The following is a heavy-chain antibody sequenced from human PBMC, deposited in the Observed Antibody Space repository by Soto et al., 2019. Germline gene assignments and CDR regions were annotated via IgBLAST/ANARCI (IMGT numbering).Heavy chain of an antibody. D-gene: IGHD6-19*01. J-gene: IGHJ4*02. CDR3: AREKWGSGSRWVGL. V-gene: IGHV1-3*05. CDR2: ISVGNGNT. Sequence: QVQAVQSGAEEKKPGASVKVSCKATGYTYISYSMHWLRQAPGQRLEWMGWISVGNGNTKYSQNFQGRVTINPDTSASTAYMELMILTAEDTAVYYCAREKWGSGSRWVGLWGQGTMVTVPS. CDR1: GYTYISYS.